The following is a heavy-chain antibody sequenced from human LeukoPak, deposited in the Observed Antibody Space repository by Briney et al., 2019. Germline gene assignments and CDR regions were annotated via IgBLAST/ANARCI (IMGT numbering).Heavy chain of an antibody. J-gene: IGHJ4*02. V-gene: IGHV4-59*01. Sequence: PSETLSLTCTVSGGSISSYYWSWIRQPPGKGLEWIGYIYYSGSTNYNPSLKSRVTISVDTSKNQFSLKLSSVTAADTAVYYCARVLVRGVMRFYFDYWGQGTLVTVSS. CDR1: GGSISSYY. CDR3: ARVLVRGVMRFYFDY. CDR2: IYYSGST. D-gene: IGHD3-10*01.